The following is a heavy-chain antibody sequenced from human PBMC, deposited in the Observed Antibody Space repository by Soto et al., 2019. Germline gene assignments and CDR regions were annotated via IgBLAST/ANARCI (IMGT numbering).Heavy chain of an antibody. V-gene: IGHV3-74*01. J-gene: IGHJ4*02. CDR2: MNSDGSTT. CDR1: GFTFGNYW. CDR3: ATAEVDY. Sequence: PGGSLRLSCAASGFTFGNYWMHWVRQAPGKGLEWVSRMNSDGSTTNYAASVKGRFTVSRDNARNTLHLQMNSLRAEDTAVYYCATAEVDYWGPGTLVTVSS.